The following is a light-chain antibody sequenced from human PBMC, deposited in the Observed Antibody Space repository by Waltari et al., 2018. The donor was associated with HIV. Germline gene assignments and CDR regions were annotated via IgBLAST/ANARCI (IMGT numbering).Light chain of an antibody. CDR3: QSADVSSISWV. CDR2: KDT. J-gene: IGLJ3*02. V-gene: IGLV3-25*03. CDR1: SLSKQY. Sequence: SDELTQPPSVSVSPGQTARITCSGDSLSKQYSCWYQQKPGPAPVLLIYKDTERPSGIPERFSGSSSGTKVTLTISGVQAEDEADYYCQSADVSSISWVFGRGTKLTVL.